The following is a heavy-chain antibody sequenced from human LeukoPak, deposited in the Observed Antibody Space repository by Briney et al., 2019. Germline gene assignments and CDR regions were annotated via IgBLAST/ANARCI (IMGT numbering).Heavy chain of an antibody. J-gene: IGHJ4*02. Sequence: SETLSLTCTVSGGSVSSGSYYWSWIRQPPGTGLEWIGYIYYSGSTNYNPSLKSRVTISVDTSKNQFSLKLSSVTAADTAVYYCAARGIRSGGHGYYWGQGTLVTVSS. CDR3: AARGIRSGGHGYY. CDR2: IYYSGST. V-gene: IGHV4-61*01. D-gene: IGHD1-26*01. CDR1: GGSVSSGSYY.